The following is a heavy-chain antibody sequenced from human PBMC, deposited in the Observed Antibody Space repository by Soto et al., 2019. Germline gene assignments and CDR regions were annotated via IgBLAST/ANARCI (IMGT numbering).Heavy chain of an antibody. J-gene: IGHJ4*02. Sequence: EVQLVESGGDLVQPGGSLRLSCAASGFTFSRYWMSWVRQAPGKGLQWVDNIKEDGSDKYYVDSVKGRFTISRDNAKTSLYLQMSSLRVEDTAVYYCARYDYGDYAFYYWGQGALFTVSS. D-gene: IGHD4-17*01. V-gene: IGHV3-7*04. CDR1: GFTFSRYW. CDR3: ARYDYGDYAFYY. CDR2: IKEDGSDK.